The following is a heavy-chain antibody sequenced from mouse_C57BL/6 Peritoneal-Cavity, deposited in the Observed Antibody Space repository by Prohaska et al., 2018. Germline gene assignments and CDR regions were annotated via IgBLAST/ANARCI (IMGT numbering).Heavy chain of an antibody. CDR1: GIDFSRYW. J-gene: IGHJ4*01. Sequence: EVKLLQSGGCLVQPGGSLKLSCAASGIDFSRYWMSWVRRAPGKGLEWIGEINPDSSTINYAPSLKDKVIISRDNSKNTRYLQMIKVRSEDTALYYCARGGFIYAMDDWSQGTSVDVTS. CDR3: ARGGFIYAMDD. V-gene: IGHV4-1*01. CDR2: INPDSSTI. D-gene: IGHD1-2*01.